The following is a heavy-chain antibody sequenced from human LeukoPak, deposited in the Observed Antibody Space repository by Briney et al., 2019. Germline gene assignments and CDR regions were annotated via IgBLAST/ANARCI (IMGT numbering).Heavy chain of an antibody. CDR1: GYSISSGYY. D-gene: IGHD3-10*01. CDR2: IYHSGST. CDR3: ARVDYGSGSYGAFGI. V-gene: IGHV4-38-2*02. J-gene: IGHJ3*02. Sequence: SETLSLTCTVSGYSISSGYYWGWIRPPPGEGLEWIGSIYHSGSTYYNPSLKSRVTISVDTSKNQFSLKLSSVTAADTAVYYCARVDYGSGSYGAFGIWGQGTMVTVSS.